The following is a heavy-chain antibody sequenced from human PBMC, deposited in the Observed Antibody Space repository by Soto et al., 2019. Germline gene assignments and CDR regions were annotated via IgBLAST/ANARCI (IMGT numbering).Heavy chain of an antibody. D-gene: IGHD6-13*01. Sequence: QVQLVESGGGVVQPGRSLKLSCAASGFTFSNYAIHWVRKAPGKGLEWVAVIASDGKDKRYADSVKGRFTISRDNSKNTVYLQMNSLRGEDTAVYYCAKDGAIAAADYFFDYWGQGSLGTVSS. CDR3: AKDGAIAAADYFFDY. CDR2: IASDGKDK. V-gene: IGHV3-30*18. CDR1: GFTFSNYA. J-gene: IGHJ4*02.